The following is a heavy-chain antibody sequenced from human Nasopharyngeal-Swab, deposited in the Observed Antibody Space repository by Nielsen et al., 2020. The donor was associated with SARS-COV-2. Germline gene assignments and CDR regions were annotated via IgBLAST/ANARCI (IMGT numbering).Heavy chain of an antibody. CDR1: GDSISSDNW. Sequence: GSLRLSCAVSGDSISSDNWWSWVRQPPGKGLEWIGEIHHSGSTNYNPSLKSRVTISVDKSKNQFSLKLTSVTAADTAVYYCARGGNWRFDPWGQGTLVTVSS. CDR3: ARGGNWRFDP. D-gene: IGHD1-20*01. V-gene: IGHV4-4*02. J-gene: IGHJ5*02. CDR2: IHHSGST.